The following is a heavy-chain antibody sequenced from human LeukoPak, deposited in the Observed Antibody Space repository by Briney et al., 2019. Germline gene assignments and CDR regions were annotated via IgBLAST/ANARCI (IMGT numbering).Heavy chain of an antibody. CDR2: ISYDGNNK. CDR1: GFTFSSHV. D-gene: IGHD4-17*01. V-gene: IGHV3-30*18. Sequence: GGSLRLSCAASGFTFSSHVFHWVRQAPGKGLEWVAVISYDGNNKYYADSVKGRFTISRDNSKNTLYLQMNSLRAEDTAVYYCAKKGDYGYYFDYWGQGTLVTVSS. J-gene: IGHJ4*02. CDR3: AKKGDYGYYFDY.